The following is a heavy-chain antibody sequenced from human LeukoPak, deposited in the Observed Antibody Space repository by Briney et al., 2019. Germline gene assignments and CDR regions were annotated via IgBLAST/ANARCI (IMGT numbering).Heavy chain of an antibody. Sequence: GGSLRLSCAASGFTFSTYDMHFVRQAPGKGLEWLAFIRYDGSYQYYADSVNGRFTISRDNSKNTLYLQMNSLTAEDTAVYYCATPKADYYPFDYWGQGTLVTVSS. V-gene: IGHV3-30*02. CDR3: ATPKADYYPFDY. CDR1: GFTFSTYD. CDR2: IRYDGSYQ. J-gene: IGHJ4*02. D-gene: IGHD3-22*01.